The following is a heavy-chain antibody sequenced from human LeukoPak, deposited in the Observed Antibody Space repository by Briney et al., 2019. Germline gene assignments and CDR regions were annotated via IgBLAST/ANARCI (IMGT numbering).Heavy chain of an antibody. CDR1: GFTFSRYS. V-gene: IGHV3-48*01. J-gene: IGHJ4*02. Sequence: GGSLRLSCTASGFTFSRYSMNWVRQAPGRGLEWVAYIAYTGTIHYADSVRGRFAISRDNAKNSLYLQMNSLRAEDTAVYYCVRDPHSLDYWGQGTRVTVSS. CDR2: IAYTGTI. CDR3: VRDPHSLDY.